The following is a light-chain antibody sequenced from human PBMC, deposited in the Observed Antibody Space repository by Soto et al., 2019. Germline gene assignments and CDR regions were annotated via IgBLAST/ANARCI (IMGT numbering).Light chain of an antibody. CDR2: GAY. J-gene: IGKJ1*01. Sequence: EIVMTQSPATLSVSPGERATLSCRASQSGSSNSAWSQQKPGQAPRLLIYGAYTRATGIPARFSGSGSGTEFTLTISSVQSEDLAVYYCQRYDSRPQTFGQGTKVDNK. CDR1: QSGSSN. V-gene: IGKV3-15*01. CDR3: QRYDSRPQT.